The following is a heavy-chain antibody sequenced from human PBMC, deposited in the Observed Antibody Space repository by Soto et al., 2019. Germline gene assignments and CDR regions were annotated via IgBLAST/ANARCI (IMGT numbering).Heavy chain of an antibody. CDR3: ARDKDRLQLGGNYYYILDV. CDR2: IMPIFRTP. CDR1: GGTFSNSA. D-gene: IGHD1-1*01. J-gene: IGHJ6*02. V-gene: IGHV1-69*12. Sequence: QVQLEQSGAEVKKPGSSVKVSCKTSGGTFSNSAISWVRQAPGQGLEWMGGIMPIFRTPDYTQKFQDRVTITADESTSTVYMELRGRRSDDTAVYYCARDKDRLQLGGNYYYILDVWGQGTTVTVSS.